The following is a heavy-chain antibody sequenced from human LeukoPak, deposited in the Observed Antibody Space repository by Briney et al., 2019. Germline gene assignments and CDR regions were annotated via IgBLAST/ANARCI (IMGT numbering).Heavy chain of an antibody. D-gene: IGHD3-10*01. Sequence: SETLSLTCTVSGGSISSYYWSWIRQPPGKGLEWIGYIYYSGSTNYNPSLKSRVTISVDTSKNQFSLELSSVTAADTAVYYCASRSWDGSGSYYFDYWGQGTLVTVSS. V-gene: IGHV4-59*01. CDR3: ASRSWDGSGSYYFDY. CDR2: IYYSGST. J-gene: IGHJ4*02. CDR1: GGSISSYY.